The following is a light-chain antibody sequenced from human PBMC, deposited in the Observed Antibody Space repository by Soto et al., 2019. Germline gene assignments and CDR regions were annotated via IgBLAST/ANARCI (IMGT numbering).Light chain of an antibody. CDR1: QSVRSSY. CDR2: GAS. J-gene: IGKJ4*01. Sequence: IVLTQSPGTLSLSPWERATLFCRASQSVRSSYLAWYQQKPGQAPRLLIYGASTRATVIPPRFSGSGSGTEFTLTISSLQSEDFAIYYCQQYDDWPLTFGGGTKVDIK. V-gene: IGKV3D-15*01. CDR3: QQYDDWPLT.